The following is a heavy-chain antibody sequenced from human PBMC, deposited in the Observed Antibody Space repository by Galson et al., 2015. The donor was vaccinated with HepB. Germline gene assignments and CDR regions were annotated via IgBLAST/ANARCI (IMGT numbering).Heavy chain of an antibody. Sequence: SETLSLTCAVYGGSFSGYYWSWIRQPPGKGLEWIGEINHSGSTNYNPSFKSRVTISVDTSKNQFSLKLSSVTAADTAVYYCARVSGRHYSSSWGTFDYWGQGTLVTVSS. V-gene: IGHV4-34*01. CDR3: ARVSGRHYSSSWGTFDY. J-gene: IGHJ4*02. D-gene: IGHD6-13*01. CDR2: INHSGST. CDR1: GGSFSGYY.